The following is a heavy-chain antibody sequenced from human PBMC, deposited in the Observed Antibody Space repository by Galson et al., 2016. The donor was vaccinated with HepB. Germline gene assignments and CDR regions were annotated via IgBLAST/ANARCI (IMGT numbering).Heavy chain of an antibody. Sequence: SVKVSCKASGYSFFNFGISWVRQAPGQGLEWMGWISAYNGDTKYARKFQGRVTMATDTSTSTAYMELRSLRSDDTAVYYCASSTVTEEWYSFDYWGQGTLVTVSS. V-gene: IGHV1-18*01. CDR1: GYSFFNFG. J-gene: IGHJ4*02. D-gene: IGHD4-17*01. CDR3: ASSTVTEEWYSFDY. CDR2: ISAYNGDT.